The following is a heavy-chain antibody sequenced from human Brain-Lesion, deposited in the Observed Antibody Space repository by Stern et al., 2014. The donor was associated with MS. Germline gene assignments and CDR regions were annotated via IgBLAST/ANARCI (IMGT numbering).Heavy chain of an antibody. J-gene: IGHJ5*02. Sequence: VHLVESGPGLVKPSETLSLTCTVAGGSVSSTSYAWAWIRQPPGKGLEWIGTIYYSGNTYYSPSLKSRLTISLDTSKNQFSLPLRSVPAADTAVYYCAGEEDIRYCSGGSCTGNWFDPWGQGTLVTVSS. CDR1: GGSVSSTSYA. CDR3: AGEEDIRYCSGGSCTGNWFDP. V-gene: IGHV4-39*01. CDR2: IYYSGNT. D-gene: IGHD2-15*01.